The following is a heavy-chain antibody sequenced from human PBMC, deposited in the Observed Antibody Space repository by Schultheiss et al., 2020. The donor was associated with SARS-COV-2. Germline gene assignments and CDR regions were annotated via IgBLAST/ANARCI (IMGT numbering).Heavy chain of an antibody. D-gene: IGHD3-10*01. V-gene: IGHV3-30*03. Sequence: GGSLRLSCAASGFTFSSYGMHWVRQAPGKGLEWVAVISYDGSNKYYADSVKGRFTISRDNSKNTLYLQMNSLRAEDTAVYYCASFLTGGAMVHWGQGTLVTVSS. J-gene: IGHJ4*02. CDR1: GFTFSSYG. CDR3: ASFLTGGAMVH. CDR2: ISYDGSNK.